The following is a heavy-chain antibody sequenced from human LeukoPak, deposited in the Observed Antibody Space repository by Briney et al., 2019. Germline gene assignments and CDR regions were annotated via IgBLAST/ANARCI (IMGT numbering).Heavy chain of an antibody. J-gene: IGHJ4*02. CDR1: GYSISTGYY. V-gene: IGHV4-38-2*02. CDR3: ARDGGYGGYDDY. D-gene: IGHD5-12*01. CDR2: IYHSGTT. Sequence: SETLSLTCTVSGYSISTGYYWGWIRQPPGKGLEWIGSIYHSGTTYYNPSLKSRVTISVDTSKNQFSLKLNSVTAADTAVYYCARDGGYGGYDDYWGQGNLVTVSS.